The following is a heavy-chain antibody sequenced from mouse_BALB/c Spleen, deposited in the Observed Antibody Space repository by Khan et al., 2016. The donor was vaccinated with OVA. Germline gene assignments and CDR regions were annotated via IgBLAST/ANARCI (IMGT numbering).Heavy chain of an antibody. CDR2: IYPGTGST. J-gene: IGHJ3*01. CDR3: ARGGDSDEAWFAY. CDR1: GYIFTSYW. Sequence: QVQLKQSGAELVRPGASVNLSCKTSGYIFTSYWIHWVKQRSGQGLEWIARIYPGTGSTYYNEKFKGKATLTADKSSSTAFMQLSSLKSEDSAFYFRARGGDSDEAWFAYWGQGTLVTVSA. V-gene: IGHV1-76*01.